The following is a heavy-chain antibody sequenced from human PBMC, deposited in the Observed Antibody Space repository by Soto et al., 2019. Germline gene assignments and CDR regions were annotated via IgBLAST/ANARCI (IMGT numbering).Heavy chain of an antibody. V-gene: IGHV1-18*01. Sequence: QVQLVQSGAEVKKPGASVKVSCKASGYTFTSYGISWVRQAPGQGLEWVGGISAYNGNTNYAQKLQGRVTMTTDTSPSTAYMELRSLRSDDTAVYYCASTIAAAAIYGMDVWGQGTTVTVSS. CDR2: ISAYNGNT. CDR3: ASTIAAAAIYGMDV. J-gene: IGHJ6*02. D-gene: IGHD6-13*01. CDR1: GYTFTSYG.